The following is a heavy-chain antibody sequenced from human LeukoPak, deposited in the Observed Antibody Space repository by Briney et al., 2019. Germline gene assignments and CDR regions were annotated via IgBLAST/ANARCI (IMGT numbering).Heavy chain of an antibody. CDR3: AREPGWWVVPSAKGAFDY. CDR1: GFTFSSYW. D-gene: IGHD2-2*01. Sequence: PGGSLRLSCAASGFTFSSYWMHWVRQAPGKGLVWVSRINSDGSSTSYADSVKGRFTISRDNAKNTLYLQMNSRRAEDTAACYCAREPGWWVVPSAKGAFDYWGQGTLVTVSS. CDR2: INSDGSST. V-gene: IGHV3-74*01. J-gene: IGHJ4*02.